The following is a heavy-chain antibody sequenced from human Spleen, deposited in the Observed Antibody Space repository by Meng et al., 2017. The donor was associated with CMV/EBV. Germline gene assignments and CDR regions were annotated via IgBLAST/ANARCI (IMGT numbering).Heavy chain of an antibody. CDR3: ARALDPTFSDY. J-gene: IGHJ4*02. V-gene: IGHV1-18*01. CDR2: INTYNGNT. Sequence: ASVKVSCKASGYTFGNYGLSWVRQAPGQGLEWMGWINTYNGNTKYAQRIQGRVTMTTDTSTTTAYMELRSLTSDDTAVYYCARALDPTFSDYWGQGTQVTVSS. D-gene: IGHD3-9*01. CDR1: GYTFGNYG.